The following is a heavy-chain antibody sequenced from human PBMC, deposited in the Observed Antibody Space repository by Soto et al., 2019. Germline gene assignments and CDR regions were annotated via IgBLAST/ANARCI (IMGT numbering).Heavy chain of an antibody. D-gene: IGHD2-15*01. CDR1: GGSISSGGYS. CDR2: IYHSGST. J-gene: IGHJ5*02. CDR3: ARGLPIVVVVAATPPWFDP. V-gene: IGHV4-30-2*01. Sequence: PSETLSLTCAVSGGSISSGGYSWSWIWQPPGKGLEWIGYIYHSGSTYYNPSLKSRVTISVDTSKNQFSLKLSSVTAADTAVYYCARGLPIVVVVAATPPWFDPWGQGTLVTVSS.